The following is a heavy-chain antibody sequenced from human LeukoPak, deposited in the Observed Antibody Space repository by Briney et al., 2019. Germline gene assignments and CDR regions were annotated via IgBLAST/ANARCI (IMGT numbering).Heavy chain of an antibody. CDR1: GFTFVDYG. CDR3: ARDRSYYYMDV. V-gene: IGHV3-20*04. J-gene: IGHJ6*03. CDR2: INWNGGST. Sequence: GGSLRLSCAASGFTFVDYGMSWVRQAPGKGLEWVSAINWNGGSTGYADSVKGRFTISRGNAKNSLYLQMNSLRAEDTALYYCARDRSYYYMDVWGKGTTVTVSS.